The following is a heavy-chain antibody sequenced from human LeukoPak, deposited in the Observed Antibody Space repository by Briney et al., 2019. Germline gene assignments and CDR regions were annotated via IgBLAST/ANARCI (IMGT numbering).Heavy chain of an antibody. Sequence: ASVKVSCKASGYTFTGYHMHWVRQAPGQGLEWMAWINPNSGATDYAQKLQGRVTMTTDTSTSTAYMELRNLRSDDTAFYYCARDDLDCSGGTCYPDNYWGQGTLVAVSS. CDR1: GYTFTGYH. CDR2: INPNSGAT. V-gene: IGHV1-2*02. D-gene: IGHD2-15*01. CDR3: ARDDLDCSGGTCYPDNY. J-gene: IGHJ4*02.